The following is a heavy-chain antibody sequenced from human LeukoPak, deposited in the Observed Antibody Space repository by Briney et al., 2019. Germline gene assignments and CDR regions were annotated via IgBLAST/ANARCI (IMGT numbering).Heavy chain of an antibody. Sequence: SETLSLTCTVSSGSVSNSHYYWAWVRQPPGKGLEWLGSIFYSGNTHYNPSLKSPVTISIDTSKNQFSLKVSSVTAAETAIYYCARDLSFDWFPYYFDYWGQGILVTVSS. V-gene: IGHV4-39*07. CDR2: IFYSGNT. D-gene: IGHD3-9*01. J-gene: IGHJ4*02. CDR1: SGSVSNSHYY. CDR3: ARDLSFDWFPYYFDY.